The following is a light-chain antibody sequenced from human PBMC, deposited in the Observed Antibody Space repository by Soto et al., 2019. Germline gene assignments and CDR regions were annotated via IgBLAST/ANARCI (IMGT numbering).Light chain of an antibody. V-gene: IGLV2-14*01. CDR1: RSDVGGYNF. Sequence: QSALTQPASVSGSPGQSITISCAGTRSDVGGYNFVSWYQQYPGKAPKLMIYDVNNRPSGVSHRFSGSKSGNTASLTISGLQAEDEADYYCSSYTTSRTVVFGGGTKVTVL. J-gene: IGLJ2*01. CDR2: DVN. CDR3: SSYTTSRTVV.